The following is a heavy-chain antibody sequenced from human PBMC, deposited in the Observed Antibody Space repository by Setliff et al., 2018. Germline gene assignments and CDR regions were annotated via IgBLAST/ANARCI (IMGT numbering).Heavy chain of an antibody. CDR1: GGSISSGIYY. J-gene: IGHJ6*03. D-gene: IGHD6-19*01. CDR2: IYIGGSA. CDR3: AREQWPDPPGYYYMDV. V-gene: IGHV4-61*09. Sequence: PSETLSLTCTVSGGSISSGIYYWSWIRQPAGKGLEWIGHIYIGGSANYNPSLKSRVTMSIDTSKNQFSLKLNSVTAADMAVYYCAREQWPDPPGYYYMDVWAKGTTVTVSS.